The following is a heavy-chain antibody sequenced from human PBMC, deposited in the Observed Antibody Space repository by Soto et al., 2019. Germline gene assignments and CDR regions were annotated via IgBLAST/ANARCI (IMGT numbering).Heavy chain of an antibody. CDR1: GGSISSGGYY. CDR3: PGDSFNASWFNP. D-gene: IGHD2-2*01. Sequence: PSETLSLTCTVSGGSISSGGYYWSWIRQHPGKGLEWIGYIYYSGSTYYNPSLKSRVTISVDTSKNQFSLKLSSVTAADTAVYYCPGDSFNASWFNPCCQGLLVTVSS. J-gene: IGHJ5*02. V-gene: IGHV4-31*03. CDR2: IYYSGST.